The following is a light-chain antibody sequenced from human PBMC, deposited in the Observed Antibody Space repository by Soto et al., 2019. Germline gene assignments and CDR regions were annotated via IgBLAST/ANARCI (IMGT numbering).Light chain of an antibody. J-gene: IGKJ1*01. CDR2: GAS. CDR3: QHYNHWLWT. Sequence: EIAMTQSPAPLSVSPGERATLSWRASQSVSSNLAWYQQKTGQAPRLLIYGASTRATGIPARFSGSGSGTEFTLTISNLHSEDFAVYYCQHYNHWLWTFGQGTKV. V-gene: IGKV3-15*01. CDR1: QSVSSN.